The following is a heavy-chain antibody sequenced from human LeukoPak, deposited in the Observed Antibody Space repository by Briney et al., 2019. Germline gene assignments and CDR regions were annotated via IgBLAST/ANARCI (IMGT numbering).Heavy chain of an antibody. J-gene: IGHJ5*02. D-gene: IGHD2-2*01. V-gene: IGHV1-18*04. CDR3: AREGPAASWFDP. CDR2: ISAYNGNT. CDR1: GYTFTGYY. Sequence: ASVKVSCKASGYTFTGYYMHWVRQAPGQGLEWMGWISAYNGNTNYAQKLQGRVTMTTDTSTSTAYMELRSLRSDDTAVYYCAREGPAASWFDPWGQGTLVTVSS.